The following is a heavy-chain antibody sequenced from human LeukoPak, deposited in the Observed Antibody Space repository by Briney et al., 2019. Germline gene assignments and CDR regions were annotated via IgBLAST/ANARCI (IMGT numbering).Heavy chain of an antibody. CDR3: LRIRAREATTHFDY. D-gene: IGHD1-1*01. CDR2: IRYDGSNK. V-gene: IGHV3-30*02. J-gene: IGHJ4*02. Sequence: QPGGTLRLSCTASGFTFSSYCMHWVRQPPGRGLEWVAFIRYDGSNKYYADSVKGRFTISRDNSKNKLYLQMNSLRAEDTAVYYCLRIRAREATTHFDYWGQGTLVTVSS. CDR1: GFTFSSYC.